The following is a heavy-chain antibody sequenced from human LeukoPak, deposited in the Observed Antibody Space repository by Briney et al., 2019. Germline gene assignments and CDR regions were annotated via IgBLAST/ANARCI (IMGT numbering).Heavy chain of an antibody. Sequence: GASVKVSCKASGGTFSSYAISWVRQAPGQGLEWMGGIIPIFGTANYAQKFQGRVTITTDESTSTAYMELSSLRSEDTAVYYCARGSRNTAMVNSPMDVWGKGTTVTVSS. V-gene: IGHV1-69*05. CDR3: ARGSRNTAMVNSPMDV. D-gene: IGHD5-18*01. CDR1: GGTFSSYA. J-gene: IGHJ6*03. CDR2: IIPIFGTA.